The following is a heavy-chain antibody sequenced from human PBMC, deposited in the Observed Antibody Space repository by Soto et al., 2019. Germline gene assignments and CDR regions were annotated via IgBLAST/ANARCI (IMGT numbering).Heavy chain of an antibody. CDR1: GYTFTSYY. J-gene: IGHJ5*02. CDR3: AGDGYSGYERVNWFGP. V-gene: IGHV1-46*03. D-gene: IGHD5-12*01. CDR2: INPSGGST. Sequence: ASVKVSCKASGYTFTSYYMHWVRQAPGQGLEWMGIINPSGGSTSYAQKFQGRVTMTRDTSTSTVYMELSSLRSEDTAVYYCAGDGYSGYERVNWFGPWGQGTLVTVSS.